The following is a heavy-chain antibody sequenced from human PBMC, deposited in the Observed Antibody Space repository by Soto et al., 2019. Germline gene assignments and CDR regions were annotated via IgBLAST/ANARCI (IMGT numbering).Heavy chain of an antibody. CDR1: GDSVSSNSAA. J-gene: IGHJ4*02. V-gene: IGHV6-1*01. CDR3: ARGVVVVVAATPAGYFDY. CDR2: TYYRSKWYN. Sequence: SQTLSLTCAISGDSVSSNSAAWNWIRQSPSRGLEWLGRTYYRSKWYNDYAVSVKSRITINPDTSKNQFSLQLNSVTPEDTAVYYCARGVVVVVAATPAGYFDYWGQGTLVTVSS. D-gene: IGHD2-15*01.